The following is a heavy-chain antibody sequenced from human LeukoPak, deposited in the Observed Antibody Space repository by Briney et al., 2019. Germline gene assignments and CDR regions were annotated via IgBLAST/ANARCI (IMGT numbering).Heavy chain of an antibody. Sequence: GASVKVSCKASGGTLSSYAISWVRQAPGQGLEWMGGIIPIFGTANYAQKFQGRVTITADESTSTAYMELSSLRSEDTAVYYCARPDYGGTDAEYFQHWGQGTLVTVSS. CDR3: ARPDYGGTDAEYFQH. D-gene: IGHD4-23*01. V-gene: IGHV1-69*13. CDR2: IIPIFGTA. CDR1: GGTLSSYA. J-gene: IGHJ1*01.